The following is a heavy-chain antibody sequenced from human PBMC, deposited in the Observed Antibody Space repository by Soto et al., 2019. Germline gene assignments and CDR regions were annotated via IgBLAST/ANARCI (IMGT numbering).Heavy chain of an antibody. D-gene: IGHD2-2*01. J-gene: IGHJ5*02. CDR1: GGTFSSYA. CDR3: ARLVVPAGSPINWFDP. V-gene: IGHV1-69*01. Sequence: QVQLVQSGAEVKKPGSSVKVSCKASGGTFSSYAISWVRQAPGQGLEWMGGIIPIFGTANYAQKFQGRVTITADDTTSTAYMELSSLRSEDTAVYYCARLVVPAGSPINWFDPWFVGTLVTVSS. CDR2: IIPIFGTA.